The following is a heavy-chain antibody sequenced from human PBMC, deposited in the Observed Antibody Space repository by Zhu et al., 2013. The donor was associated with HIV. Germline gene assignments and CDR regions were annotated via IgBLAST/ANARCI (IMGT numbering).Heavy chain of an antibody. Sequence: QVQLVQSGAEVKKPGASVKVSCKASGYTFTSYYMHWVRQAPGQGLEWMGIINPSGGSTSYAQKFQGRVTMTRDTSTSTVYMELSSLRSEDTAVYYCAREGPGRYFDWLPRYYYYGMDVWGQGTTVTVSS. V-gene: IGHV1-46*01. CDR1: GYTFTSYY. CDR3: AREGPGRYFDWLPRYYYYGMDV. CDR2: INPSGGST. J-gene: IGHJ6*02. D-gene: IGHD3-9*01.